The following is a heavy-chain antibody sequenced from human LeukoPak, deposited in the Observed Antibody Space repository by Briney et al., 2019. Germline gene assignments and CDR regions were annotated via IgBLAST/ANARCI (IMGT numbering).Heavy chain of an antibody. D-gene: IGHD3-22*01. J-gene: IGHJ4*02. CDR2: ISSSSSTI. CDR3: AKDRPTYYYDSSGYPSDY. V-gene: IGHV3-48*01. CDR1: GFTFSSYS. Sequence: PGGSLRLSCAASGFTFSSYSMNWVRQAPGKGLEWVSYISSSSSTIYYTDSVKGRFTISRDNSKNTLYLQMNSLRAEDTAVYYCAKDRPTYYYDSSGYPSDYWGQGTLVTVSS.